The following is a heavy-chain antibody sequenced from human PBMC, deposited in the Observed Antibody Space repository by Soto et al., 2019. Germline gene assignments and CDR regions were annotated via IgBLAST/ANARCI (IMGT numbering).Heavy chain of an antibody. V-gene: IGHV3-30*18. CDR2: ISYDGSNK. CDR3: AKDPLRYFDFRNYFDY. J-gene: IGHJ4*02. CDR1: GFTFSSYG. D-gene: IGHD3-9*01. Sequence: PGGSLRLSCAAPGFTFSSYGMHWVRQAPGKGLEWVAVISYDGSNKYYADSVKGRFTISRDNSKNTLYLQMNSLRAEDTAVYYCAKDPLRYFDFRNYFDYWGQGTLVTVSS.